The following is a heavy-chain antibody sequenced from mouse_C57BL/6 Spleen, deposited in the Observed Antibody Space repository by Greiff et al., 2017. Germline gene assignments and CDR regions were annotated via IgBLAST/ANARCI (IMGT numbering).Heavy chain of an antibody. CDR3: ARSGGLLPYFDY. CDR1: GYSFTGYY. D-gene: IGHD2-3*01. V-gene: IGHV1-42*01. Sequence: EVQLHQSGPELVKPGASVKISCKASGYSFTGYYMNWVKQSPEKSLEWIGEINPSTGGTTYNQKFKAKATLTVDKSSSTAYMQLKSLTSEDSAVYYCARSGGLLPYFDYWGQGTTLTVSS. J-gene: IGHJ2*01. CDR2: INPSTGGT.